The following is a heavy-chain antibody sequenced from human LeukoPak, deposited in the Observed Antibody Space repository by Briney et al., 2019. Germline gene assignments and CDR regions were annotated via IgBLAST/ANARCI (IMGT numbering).Heavy chain of an antibody. CDR3: ARDLSSTSNWEFDY. D-gene: IGHD7-27*01. CDR1: GYTFTDYF. CDR2: VNPNSAVT. J-gene: IGHJ4*02. Sequence: ASVKVSCKTSGYTFTDYFIHWVRQAPGQGLERMGRVNPNSAVTESEQKFQGRVTMTRDTSISTVYMELNRLTSDDTAVYYCARDLSSTSNWEFDYWGQGTLVTVSS. V-gene: IGHV1-2*06.